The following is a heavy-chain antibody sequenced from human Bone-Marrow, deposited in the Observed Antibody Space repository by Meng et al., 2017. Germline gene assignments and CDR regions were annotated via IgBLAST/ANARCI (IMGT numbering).Heavy chain of an antibody. J-gene: IGHJ4*02. CDR2: INHSGST. D-gene: IGHD1-26*01. CDR3: ARGYGIVGANLGLYYFDY. Sequence: VQQQQWGAGLLKPSETLSPPCAVYGGPFSGYYWSWIRQPPGKGLEWIGEINHSGSTNYNPSLKSRVTISVDTSKNQFSLKLSSVTAADTAVYYCARGYGIVGANLGLYYFDYWGQGTLVTVSS. CDR1: GGPFSGYY. V-gene: IGHV4-34*01.